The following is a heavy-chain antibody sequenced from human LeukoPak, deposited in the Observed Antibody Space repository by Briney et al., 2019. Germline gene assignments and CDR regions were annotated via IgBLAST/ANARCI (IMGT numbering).Heavy chain of an antibody. Sequence: GGSLRLSCVVSGFTFSSYWMSWVRQAPGKGLEWVANIKQDGSEEYYVDSVKGRFTMSRDNAKNSLYLQMNSLRAEDTALYYCARREWLRHERTGYYAFDAWGQGTLVTVSS. CDR3: ARREWLRHERTGYYAFDA. V-gene: IGHV3-7*01. CDR1: GFTFSSYW. CDR2: IKQDGSEE. D-gene: IGHD1-26*01. J-gene: IGHJ5*02.